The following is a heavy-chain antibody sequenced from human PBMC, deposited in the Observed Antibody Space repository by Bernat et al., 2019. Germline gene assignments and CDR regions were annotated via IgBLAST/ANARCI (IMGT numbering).Heavy chain of an antibody. CDR3: AREHQLLLGTANWFDP. Sequence: GGSISSGGYYWSWIRQHPGKGLEWIGYIYYSGSTYYNPSLKSRVTISVDTSKNQFSLKLSSVTAADTAVYYCAREHQLLLGTANWFDPWGQGTL. J-gene: IGHJ5*02. CDR2: IYYSGST. D-gene: IGHD2-2*01. V-gene: IGHV4-31*02. CDR1: GGSISSGGYY.